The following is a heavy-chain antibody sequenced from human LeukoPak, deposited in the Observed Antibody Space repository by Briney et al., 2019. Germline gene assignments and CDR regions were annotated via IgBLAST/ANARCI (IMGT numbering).Heavy chain of an antibody. V-gene: IGHV1-18*01. D-gene: IGHD3-22*01. CDR2: ISAYNGNT. CDR3: ARDDSSGCDAFDI. CDR1: GYTFTSYG. J-gene: IGHJ3*02. Sequence: GASVKVSCKPSGYTFTSYGISWVRPAPGQGLEWMGWISAYNGNTNYAQKLQGRVTMTTDTSTSTAYMELRSLRSDDTAVYYCARDDSSGCDAFDIWGQGTMVTVSS.